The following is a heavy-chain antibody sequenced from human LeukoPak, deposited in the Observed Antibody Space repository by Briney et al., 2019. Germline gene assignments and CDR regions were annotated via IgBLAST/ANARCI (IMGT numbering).Heavy chain of an antibody. J-gene: IGHJ5*02. V-gene: IGHV1-46*01. CDR3: ARAFLGGSSSFWFDP. CDR2: INPSGGST. Sequence: ASVKVSCKASGYTFTSYYMHWVRQAPGQGLEWMGIINPSGGSTSYAQKLQGRVTMTRDTSTSTVYMELSSLRSDDTAVYYCARAFLGGSSSFWFDPWGQGTLVTVSS. D-gene: IGHD6-6*01. CDR1: GYTFTSYY.